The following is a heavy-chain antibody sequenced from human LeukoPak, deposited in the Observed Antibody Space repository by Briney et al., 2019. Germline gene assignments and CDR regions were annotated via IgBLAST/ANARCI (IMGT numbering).Heavy chain of an antibody. CDR3: ARGAARTFDY. Sequence: GGSLRLSCAASGFTFSSYSMNWVRQAPGKGLEWVSSISSSSSYIYYADSVKGLFTISRDNAKNSLYLQMNSLRAEDTAVYYCARGAARTFDYWGQGTLVTVSS. J-gene: IGHJ4*02. CDR1: GFTFSSYS. V-gene: IGHV3-21*01. D-gene: IGHD6-6*01. CDR2: ISSSSSYI.